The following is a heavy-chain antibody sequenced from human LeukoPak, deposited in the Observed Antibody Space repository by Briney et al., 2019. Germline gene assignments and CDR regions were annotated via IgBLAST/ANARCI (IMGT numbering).Heavy chain of an antibody. CDR2: INHSGST. J-gene: IGHJ4*02. CDR3: ARGLADY. CDR1: GFTFSSYA. V-gene: IGHV4-34*01. Sequence: NPGGSLRLSCAASGFTFSSYAMSWVRQPPGKGLEWIGEINHSGSTNYNPSLKSRVTISVDTSKNQFSLKLSSVTAADTAVYYCARGLADYWGQGTLVTVSS.